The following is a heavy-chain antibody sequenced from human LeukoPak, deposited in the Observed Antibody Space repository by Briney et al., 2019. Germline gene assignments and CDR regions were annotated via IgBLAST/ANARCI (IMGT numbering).Heavy chain of an antibody. CDR3: ARDEARAGYSSD. J-gene: IGHJ4*02. D-gene: IGHD6-19*01. V-gene: IGHV4-4*07. CDR1: GGSISSYY. Sequence: PSETLSLTCTVSGGSISSYYWSWIRQPAGKGLEWIGRIYTSGSTNYNPSLKSRVTMSIGTSKNQFSLKLSSVTAADTALYYCARDEARAGYSSDWGQGTLVTVSS. CDR2: IYTSGST.